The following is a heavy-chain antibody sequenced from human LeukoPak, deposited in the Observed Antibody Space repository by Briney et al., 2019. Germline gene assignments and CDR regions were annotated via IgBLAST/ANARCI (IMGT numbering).Heavy chain of an antibody. Sequence: SGGSLRLSCAASGFTFSSYSMSWVRQAPGKGLEWVSAISGSGGSTYYADSVKGRFTISRDNSKNTLYLQMNSLRAEDTAVYYCAKSRVRGVVKAPSSAFDIWGQGTMVTVSS. D-gene: IGHD2-15*01. CDR3: AKSRVRGVVKAPSSAFDI. CDR2: ISGSGGST. V-gene: IGHV3-23*01. CDR1: GFTFSSYS. J-gene: IGHJ3*02.